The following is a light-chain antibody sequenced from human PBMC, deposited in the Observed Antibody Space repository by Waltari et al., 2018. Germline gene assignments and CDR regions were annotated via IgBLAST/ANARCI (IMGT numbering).Light chain of an antibody. CDR2: ETS. CDR3: QQAHTFPRT. J-gene: IGKJ5*01. V-gene: IGKV1-12*01. Sequence: DIQMTQSPSSVSGFVGDRVAITCRARQDIRNSLAWYQQRPGNAPNLLISETSDWQYGVPSRFSGSGSGTDFTLTITSLQPEDSATYFCQQAHTFPRTFGQGTRLEI. CDR1: QDIRNS.